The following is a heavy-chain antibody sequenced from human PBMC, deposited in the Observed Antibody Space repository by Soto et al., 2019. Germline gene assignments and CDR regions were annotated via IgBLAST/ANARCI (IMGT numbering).Heavy chain of an antibody. J-gene: IGHJ4*02. V-gene: IGHV3-30-3*01. Sequence: ESVGGVVQPGRSLRLSCAASGFTFSSYSMHWVRQAPGKGLEWVAAMSFDGNSKYFADSVKGRFTISRDNSKNTLSLQMNSLGADDSAVYYCARGRSVIDHDDFEYWGQGTLVTVSS. D-gene: IGHD2-21*01. CDR2: MSFDGNSK. CDR3: ARGRSVIDHDDFEY. CDR1: GFTFSSYS.